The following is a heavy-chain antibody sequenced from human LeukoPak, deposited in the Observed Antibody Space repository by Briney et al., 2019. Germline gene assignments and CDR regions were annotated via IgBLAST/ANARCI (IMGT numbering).Heavy chain of an antibody. CDR1: GGSLRSYC. Sequence: SETLSLTCTVSGGSLRSYCWNWIRQPPGKGLEWIGYIYYSGGTYYNPSLKSRVTISVDTSKNQFSLKLSSVTAADTAVYYCARSIADDAFDIWGQGTMVTVSS. CDR3: ARSIADDAFDI. J-gene: IGHJ3*02. CDR2: IYYSGGT. V-gene: IGHV4-59*08. D-gene: IGHD6-13*01.